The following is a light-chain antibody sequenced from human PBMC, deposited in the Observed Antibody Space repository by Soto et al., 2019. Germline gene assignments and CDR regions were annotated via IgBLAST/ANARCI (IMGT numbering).Light chain of an antibody. V-gene: IGKV1-5*01. CDR2: DAS. J-gene: IGKJ1*01. CDR3: QQYNNYSPT. CDR1: QSIPNW. Sequence: DIQMTQSPSTLSAFVGDRVTITCRASQSIPNWVAWYQQKPGKAPKLLIYDASNLESGVPSRFSGGGSGTDFTLTVSSLQPDDFATYYCQQYNNYSPTFGQGTKLEV.